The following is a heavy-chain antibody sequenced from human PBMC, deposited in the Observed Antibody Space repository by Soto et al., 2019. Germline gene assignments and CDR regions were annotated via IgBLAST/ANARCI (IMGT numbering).Heavy chain of an antibody. V-gene: IGHV4-39*01. CDR2: IYYSGST. J-gene: IGHJ5*02. CDR3: ARQKTYYYDSSGYYYVPWFDP. CDR1: GGSISSSSYY. D-gene: IGHD3-22*01. Sequence: PSETLSLTCTVSGGSISSSSYYWGWIRQPPGKGLEWIGSIYYSGSTYYNPSLKSRVTISVDTSKNQFSLKLSSVTAADTAVYYCARQKTYYYDSSGYYYVPWFDPWGQGILVTVSS.